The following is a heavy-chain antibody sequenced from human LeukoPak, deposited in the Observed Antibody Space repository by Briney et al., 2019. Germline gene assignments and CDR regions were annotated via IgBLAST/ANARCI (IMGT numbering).Heavy chain of an antibody. V-gene: IGHV3-49*04. D-gene: IGHD3-10*01. Sequence: GGSLRLSCTPSGFTFGDSAMTWVRQAPGKGLEWVGFVRSKVYGGTTDYAASVKGRFIISRDDSKSIAYLQMNNLKTEDTAVYYCSRVRSGNDFDFWGQGTLVTVSS. CDR2: VRSKVYGGTT. CDR1: GFTFGDSA. J-gene: IGHJ4*02. CDR3: SRVRSGNDFDF.